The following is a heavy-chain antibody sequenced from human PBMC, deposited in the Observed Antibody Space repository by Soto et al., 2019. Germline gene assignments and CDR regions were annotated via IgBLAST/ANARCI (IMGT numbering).Heavy chain of an antibody. J-gene: IGHJ3*02. V-gene: IGHV1-2*04. CDR1: GYTFTGYY. CDR3: ASCTTYYSDTSGPCAFDI. CDR2: INPNSGST. D-gene: IGHD3-22*01. Sequence: ASVKVSCKASGYTFTGYYMHWVRQAPGQGLEWMGWINPNSGSTNYAQKFQGWVTMTRDTSISTAYMELSRLRSDDTAVYYCASCTTYYSDTSGPCAFDIWGQGTMVTVSS.